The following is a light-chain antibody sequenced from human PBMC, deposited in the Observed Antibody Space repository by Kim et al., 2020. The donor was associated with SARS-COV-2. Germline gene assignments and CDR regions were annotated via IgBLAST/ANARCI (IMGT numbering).Light chain of an antibody. CDR2: GRN. V-gene: IGLV3-19*01. CDR1: SLRGYF. J-gene: IGLJ2*01. Sequence: SSELTQDPAVSVALGQTVRITCQGDSLRGYFASWYQQKPGQAPVLVIYGRNNRPSGIPDRFSDSGSGNTTSLTIAGTQAGDEADYYCNSRDSNDNVVFGG. CDR3: NSRDSNDNVV.